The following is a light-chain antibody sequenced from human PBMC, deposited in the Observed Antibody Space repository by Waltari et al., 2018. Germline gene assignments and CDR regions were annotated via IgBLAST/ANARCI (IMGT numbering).Light chain of an antibody. V-gene: IGKV3-11*01. Sequence: EIVLTQSPATLSLSPGERATLSCRASQSVSTYLAWYQHKPGQAPRLLIHDASNRATGIPARLSGSGSGTDFTLTISSLEPDDFAVYYCQQRTNGPPVTFGQGTRLDLK. CDR1: QSVSTY. CDR2: DAS. J-gene: IGKJ5*01. CDR3: QQRTNGPPVT.